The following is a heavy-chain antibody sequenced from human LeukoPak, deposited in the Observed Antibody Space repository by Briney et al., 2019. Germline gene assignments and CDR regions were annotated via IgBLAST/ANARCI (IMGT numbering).Heavy chain of an antibody. CDR1: GYTFTTYA. V-gene: IGHV1-3*01. D-gene: IGHD3-22*01. CDR3: ARFTMTRGWFDP. Sequence: ASVKVSCKASGYTFTTYAMHWVRQAPGQRLEWMGWINAGNGNTKYSQKFQGRVIITRDTSASKAYMELRSLRSEDTAIYYCARFTMTRGWFDPWGQGTLVIVSS. J-gene: IGHJ5*02. CDR2: INAGNGNT.